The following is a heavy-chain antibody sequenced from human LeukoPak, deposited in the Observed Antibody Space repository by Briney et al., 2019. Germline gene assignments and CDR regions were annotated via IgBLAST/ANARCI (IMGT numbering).Heavy chain of an antibody. CDR2: ITSSSFST. Sequence: GGSLRLSSSASGFTFSDYSMTWIRQAPGKGLEWVSYITSSSFSTNYADSVKGRFTISRDNSKNSLYLQMNSLRVEDTAVYYCARAPHYCSGGSCYDYWGQGTLVTVSS. J-gene: IGHJ4*02. D-gene: IGHD2-15*01. CDR1: GFTFSDYS. CDR3: ARAPHYCSGGSCYDY. V-gene: IGHV3-11*06.